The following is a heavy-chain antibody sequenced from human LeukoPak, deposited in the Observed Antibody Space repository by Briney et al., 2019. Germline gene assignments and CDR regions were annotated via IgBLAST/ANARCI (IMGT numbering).Heavy chain of an antibody. CDR1: GFTFSTYE. CDR3: AKPQEADLWVPDY. D-gene: IGHD3-3*01. CDR2: ISSSGSTI. J-gene: IGHJ4*02. V-gene: IGHV3-48*03. Sequence: GGSLRLSCAASGFTFSTYEMNWVRQAPGKGLEWVSYISSSGSTIYYADSVKGRFTISRDNSKNTLYLEMNSLIPEDTALYYCAKPQEADLWVPDYWGQGTLVTVSS.